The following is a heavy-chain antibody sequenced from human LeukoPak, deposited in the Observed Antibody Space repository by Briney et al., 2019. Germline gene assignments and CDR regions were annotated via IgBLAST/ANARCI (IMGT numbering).Heavy chain of an antibody. CDR3: ARAVLRYFDWLSPNDY. Sequence: GASVKVSCKASGYTFTGYYMHWVRQAPGQGLEWMGWINPNSGGTNYAQKFQGRVTMTRDTSISTAYMELSRLRSDDTAVYYCARAVLRYFDWLSPNDYWGQGILVTVSS. CDR1: GYTFTGYY. J-gene: IGHJ4*02. CDR2: INPNSGGT. D-gene: IGHD3-9*01. V-gene: IGHV1-2*02.